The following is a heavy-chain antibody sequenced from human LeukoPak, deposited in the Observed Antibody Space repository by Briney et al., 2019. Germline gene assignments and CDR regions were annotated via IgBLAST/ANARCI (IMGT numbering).Heavy chain of an antibody. D-gene: IGHD2-8*01. J-gene: IGHJ6*02. CDR1: GGSISSSF. CDR3: ARQMYLGGMDV. V-gene: IGHV4-59*08. CDR2: IYNSGST. Sequence: SETLSLTCTASGGSISSSFWSWIRQPPGKGLEWIGYIYNSGSTNYNPSLKSRATISVDTSRNQFSLKVSSVTAADTAVYYCARQMYLGGMDVWGQGTTVTVSS.